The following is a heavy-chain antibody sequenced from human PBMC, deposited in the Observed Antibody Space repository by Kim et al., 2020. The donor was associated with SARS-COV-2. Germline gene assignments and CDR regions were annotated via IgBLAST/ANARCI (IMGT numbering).Heavy chain of an antibody. CDR1: RESVSSNGAS. V-gene: IGHV6-1*01. J-gene: IGHJ4*02. CDR2: TYYRSKWYY. Sequence: SPTLSLTCAISRESVSSNGASWNWLRLSPSRGLEWLGRTYYRSKWYYQYAESVKSRITVNPDTSKNQFSLQLNSVTPEDTAVYYCVRENYHFDHWVQGTLVTVSS. CDR3: VRENYHFDH. D-gene: IGHD2-2*01.